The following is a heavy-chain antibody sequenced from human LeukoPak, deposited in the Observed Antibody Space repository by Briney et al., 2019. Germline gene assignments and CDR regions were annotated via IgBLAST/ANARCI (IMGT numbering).Heavy chain of an antibody. CDR1: GGSISSYY. J-gene: IGHJ6*02. D-gene: IGHD3-3*01. CDR2: IYYSGST. V-gene: IGHV4-59*01. Sequence: SETLSLTCTVSGGSISSYYWSWIRQPPGKGLEWIGYIYYSGSTNYNPSLKSRVTISVDTSKNQFSLKLSSVTAADTAVYYCATYEGYYYGMDVWGQGTTVTVSS. CDR3: ATYEGYYYGMDV.